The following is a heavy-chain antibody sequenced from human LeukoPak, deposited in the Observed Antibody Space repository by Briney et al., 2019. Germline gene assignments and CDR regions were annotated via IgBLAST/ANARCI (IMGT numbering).Heavy chain of an antibody. CDR2: INIDGSI. CDR1: GFTFRNYW. D-gene: IGHD3-10*01. Sequence: PGGSLRLSCAASGFTFRNYWMHWVRQAPGKGLVWVSRINIDGSIRYADSVEGRFTISRDNAKNTLYLQMNSLRAEDTAVYYCARAGGSGWFDPWGQGTLVTVSS. V-gene: IGHV3-74*01. J-gene: IGHJ5*02. CDR3: ARAGGSGWFDP.